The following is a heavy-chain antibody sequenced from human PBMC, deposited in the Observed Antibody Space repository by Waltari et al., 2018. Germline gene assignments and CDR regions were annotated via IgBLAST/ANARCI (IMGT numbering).Heavy chain of an antibody. CDR1: GGSISSYY. V-gene: IGHV4-4*07. CDR2: IYTSGST. J-gene: IGHJ5*02. Sequence: QVQLQESGPGLVKPSETLSLTCTVSGGSISSYYWSWIRQPAGKGLEWLGRIYTSGSTNYNPSLKSRVTISVDKSKNQFSLKLSSVTAADTAVYYCARDGGAGSSSWYGWFDPWGQGTLVTVSS. D-gene: IGHD6-13*01. CDR3: ARDGGAGSSSWYGWFDP.